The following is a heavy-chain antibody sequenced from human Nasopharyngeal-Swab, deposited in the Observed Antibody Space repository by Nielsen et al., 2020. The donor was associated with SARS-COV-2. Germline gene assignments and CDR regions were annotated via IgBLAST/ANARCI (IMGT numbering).Heavy chain of an antibody. CDR2: INTIGVT. J-gene: IGHJ4*02. CDR1: GGSVSGYY. Sequence: LETLSLTCAVSGGSVSGYYWSWIRQPPGDRLEWIGYINTIGVTKYNPSLNSRVSMSVDATRNQLSLNLWSMTAADTAMYFCARISLPQIVGATNPVDYWGQGTLVTVSA. CDR3: ARISLPQIVGATNPVDY. D-gene: IGHD1-26*01. V-gene: IGHV4-59*02.